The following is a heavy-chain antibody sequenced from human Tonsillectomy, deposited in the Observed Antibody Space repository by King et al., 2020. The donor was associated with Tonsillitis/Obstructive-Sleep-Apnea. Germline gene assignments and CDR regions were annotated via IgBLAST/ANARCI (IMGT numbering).Heavy chain of an antibody. CDR1: GFTFSSYA. J-gene: IGHJ6*02. D-gene: IGHD2-2*01. CDR2: ISGSGGST. V-gene: IGHV3-23*04. Sequence: VQLVESGGGLVQPGGSLRLSCAASGFTFSSYAMSWVRQAPGKGLEWVSAISGSGGSTYYAYSVKGRLTISRDNSKNTLYLQMNSLRAEETAVYYCAVNGYQLLYYYYGMDVWGQGTTVTVSS. CDR3: AVNGYQLLYYYYGMDV.